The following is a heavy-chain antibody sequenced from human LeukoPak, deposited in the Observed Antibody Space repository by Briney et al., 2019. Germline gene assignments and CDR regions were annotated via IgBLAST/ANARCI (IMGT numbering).Heavy chain of an antibody. CDR2: IDPSGGST. CDR1: GYTFTGYY. J-gene: IGHJ4*02. Sequence: ASVKVSCKASGYTFTGYYMHWVRQAPGHGLEWMGMIDPSGGSTSYAQKFQGRVTMTRDTSTSTVYMELSSLRSEDTAVYYCARGPHLGLDHWGQGTLVTVSS. CDR3: ARGPHLGLDH. V-gene: IGHV1-46*01.